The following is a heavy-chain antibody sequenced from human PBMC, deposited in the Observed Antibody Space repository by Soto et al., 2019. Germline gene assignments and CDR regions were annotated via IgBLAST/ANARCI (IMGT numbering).Heavy chain of an antibody. D-gene: IGHD6-13*01. CDR1: GGSISSYY. CDR3: AREGPIAEAGKVWFDP. CDR2: IYYSGST. Sequence: PSETLSLTCTVSGGSISSYYWSWIRQPPGKGLEWIGYIYYSGSTNYNPSLKSRVTISVDTSKNQFSLKLSSVTAADTAVYYCAREGPIAEAGKVWFDPWGQGTLVTVSS. V-gene: IGHV4-59*01. J-gene: IGHJ5*02.